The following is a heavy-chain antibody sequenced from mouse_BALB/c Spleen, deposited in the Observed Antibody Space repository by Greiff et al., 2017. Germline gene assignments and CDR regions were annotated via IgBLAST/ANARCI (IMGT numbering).Heavy chain of an antibody. CDR2: IYPGGGYT. CDR3: ARTFITTVDYFDY. D-gene: IGHD1-1*01. CDR1: GYTFTNYW. J-gene: IGHJ2*01. Sequence: VKLQESGAELVRPGTSVKISCKASGYTFTNYWLGWVKQRPGHGLEWIGDIYPGGGYTNYNEKFKGKATLTADTSSITAYMQLSSLTSEDSAVYFCARTFITTVDYFDYWGLGTTLTVSS. V-gene: IGHV1-63*02.